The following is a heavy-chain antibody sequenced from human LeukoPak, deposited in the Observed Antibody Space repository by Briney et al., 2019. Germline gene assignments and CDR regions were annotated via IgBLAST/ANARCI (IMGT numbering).Heavy chain of an antibody. CDR3: ARHTTRDVDTLLHEFDY. V-gene: IGHV1-18*01. D-gene: IGHD1-14*01. CDR2: ISAYNGNT. CDR1: GYTFTSYG. J-gene: IGHJ4*02. Sequence: ASVKVSCKASGYTFTSYGISWVRQAPGQGLEWMGWISAYNGNTNYAQKLQGRVTMTTDTSTSTAYMELRSLRSDDTAVYYCARHTTRDVDTLLHEFDYWGQGTLVIVSS.